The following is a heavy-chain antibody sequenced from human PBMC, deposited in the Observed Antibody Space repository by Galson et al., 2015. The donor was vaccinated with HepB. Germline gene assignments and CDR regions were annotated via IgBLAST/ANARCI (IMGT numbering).Heavy chain of an antibody. CDR3: VRDGGDMVGTTPTERRYYGMDV. Sequence: SLRLSCAVSGFTLSDFGIHWVRQSPGEGLEWVAYIRDDGSEKYYIDTVKGRFTISRDNSKNTVDLEMNSLRAEDTGVFYWVRDGGDMVGTTPTERRYYGMDVWGQGTTVIVSS. J-gene: IGHJ6*02. D-gene: IGHD2-21*02. CDR1: GFTLSDFG. V-gene: IGHV3-30*02. CDR2: IRDDGSEK.